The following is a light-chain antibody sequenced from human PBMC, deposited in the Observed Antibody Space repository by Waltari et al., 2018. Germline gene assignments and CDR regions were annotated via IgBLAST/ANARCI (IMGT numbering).Light chain of an antibody. V-gene: IGKV1-39*01. CDR3: QQSYSTPYT. J-gene: IGKJ2*01. Sequence: DIQMTQSPSSLSASVGDRVTVTCRASQSISSFLKWYQQKPWKAPQLLIYAASSLQSGVPSRFSGSGSGTDFTLTISTLQPEDFATYYCQQSYSTPYTFGQGTKLEIK. CDR2: AAS. CDR1: QSISSF.